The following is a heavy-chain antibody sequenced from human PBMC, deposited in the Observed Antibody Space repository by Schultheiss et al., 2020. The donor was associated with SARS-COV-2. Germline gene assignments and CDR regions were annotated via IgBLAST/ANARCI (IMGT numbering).Heavy chain of an antibody. J-gene: IGHJ4*02. D-gene: IGHD6-19*01. Sequence: ASVKVSCKASGYTFTGYYMHWVRQAPGQGLEWMGWINPNSGGTNYAQKFQGRVTMTRDTSISTAYMELSRLRSDDTAVYYCAGNIAVAGTVWGPFDYWGQGTLVTVSS. CDR1: GYTFTGYY. V-gene: IGHV1-2*02. CDR3: AGNIAVAGTVWGPFDY. CDR2: INPNSGGT.